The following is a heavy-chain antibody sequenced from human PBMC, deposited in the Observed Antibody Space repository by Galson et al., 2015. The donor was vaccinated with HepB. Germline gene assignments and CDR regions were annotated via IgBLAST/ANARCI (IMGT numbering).Heavy chain of an antibody. Sequence: SLRLSCAASGFTFSSYEMNWVRQAPGKGLEWVSYISSSGSIIHYADSVKGRFTISRDNAKNSLYLQMNSLRAEDTAVYYCARDGHAPLDIWGQGTMVTVSS. CDR3: ARDGHAPLDI. V-gene: IGHV3-48*03. J-gene: IGHJ3*02. CDR1: GFTFSSYE. CDR2: ISSSGSII.